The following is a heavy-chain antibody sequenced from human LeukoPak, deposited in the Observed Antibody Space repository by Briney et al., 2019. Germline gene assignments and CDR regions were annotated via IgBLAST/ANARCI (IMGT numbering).Heavy chain of an antibody. CDR2: ISSSSSYI. CDR3: ARDPNLGATLD. V-gene: IGHV3-21*01. J-gene: IGHJ4*02. CDR1: GFTFSSYG. D-gene: IGHD1-26*01. Sequence: GRSLRLSCAASGFTFSSYGMHWVRQAPGKGLEWVSSISSSSSYIYYADSVKGRFTISRDNAKNSLYLQMNSLRAEDTAVYYCARDPNLGATLDWGQGTLVTVSS.